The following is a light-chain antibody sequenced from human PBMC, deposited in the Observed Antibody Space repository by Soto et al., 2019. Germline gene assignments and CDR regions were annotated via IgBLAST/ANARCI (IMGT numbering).Light chain of an antibody. CDR2: EVT. CDR3: CSYAGSTTPVV. V-gene: IGLV2-23*02. J-gene: IGLJ2*01. Sequence: QSVLTQPASVSESPGQSITISCAGTSSDVGSYNLVSWYQQHPGKAPKLMICEVTKRPSGVSNRFSGSKSGNTASLTISGLQAEDEANYYCCSYAGSTTPVVFGGGTKVTVL. CDR1: SSDVGSYNL.